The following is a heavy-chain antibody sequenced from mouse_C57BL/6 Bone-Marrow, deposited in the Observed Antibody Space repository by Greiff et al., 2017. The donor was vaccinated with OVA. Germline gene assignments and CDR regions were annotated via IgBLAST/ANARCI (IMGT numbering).Heavy chain of an antibody. CDR1: GYSFTDYN. Sequence: QLHQSGPELVKPGASVKISCKASGYSFTDYNMNWVKQSNGKSLEWIGVINPNYGTTSSNQKFKGKATLTVAQSSCKAYMQLNSLTSEDTADYYCAREGDDDIRYYAMDNWGQGTPDTVSS. CDR2: INPNYGTT. V-gene: IGHV1-39*01. CDR3: AREGDDDIRYYAMDN. J-gene: IGHJ4*01. D-gene: IGHD2-4*01.